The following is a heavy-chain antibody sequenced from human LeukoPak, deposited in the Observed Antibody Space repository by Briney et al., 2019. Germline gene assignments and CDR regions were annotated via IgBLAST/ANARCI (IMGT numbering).Heavy chain of an antibody. CDR3: ARAGDMTTVTKGYFDY. CDR1: GFTFSSYS. D-gene: IGHD4-17*01. V-gene: IGHV3-21*01. CDR2: ISSSSSYI. J-gene: IGHJ4*02. Sequence: GGSLRLSCAASGFTFSSYSMNWVRQAPGKGLEWVSSISSSSSYIYYADSVKGRFTISRDNAKNSLYLQMNSLRAEDTAVYYCARAGDMTTVTKGYFDYWGQGTLVTVSS.